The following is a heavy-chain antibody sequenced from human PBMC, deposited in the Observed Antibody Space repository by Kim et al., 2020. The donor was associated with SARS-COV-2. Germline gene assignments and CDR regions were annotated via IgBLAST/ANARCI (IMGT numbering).Heavy chain of an antibody. D-gene: IGHD3-3*01. CDR3: ARGPHYDFWSGYQRKYYY. V-gene: IGHV4-34*01. CDR2: INHSGST. Sequence: SETLSLTCAVYGGSFSGYYWSWIRQPPGKGLEWIGEINHSGSTNYNPSLKSRVTISVDTSKNQFSLKLSSVTAADTAVYYCARGPHYDFWSGYQRKYYY. CDR1: GGSFSGYY. J-gene: IGHJ6*01.